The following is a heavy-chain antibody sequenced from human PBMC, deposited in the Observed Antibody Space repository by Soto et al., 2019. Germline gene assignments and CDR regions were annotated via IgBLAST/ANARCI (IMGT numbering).Heavy chain of an antibody. CDR1: GFTFSSYA. J-gene: IGHJ6*02. Sequence: GGALRLSCAASGFTFSSYATHWVRQAPGKGLEWVAVISYDGSNKYYADSVKGRFTISRDNSKNTLYLQMNSLRAEDTAVYYCARDRGYYTGGYYYYGMDVWGQGTTVTVSS. CDR3: ARDRGYYTGGYYYYGMDV. D-gene: IGHD1-26*01. V-gene: IGHV3-30-3*01. CDR2: ISYDGSNK.